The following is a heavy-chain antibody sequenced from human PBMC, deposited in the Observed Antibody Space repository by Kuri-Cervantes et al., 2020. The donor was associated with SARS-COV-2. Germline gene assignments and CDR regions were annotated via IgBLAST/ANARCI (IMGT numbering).Heavy chain of an antibody. CDR3: ARTDLMLTAPDY. CDR2: ISYDGSNK. Sequence: GESLKISCAASGFTFSSYAMHWVRQVPGKGLEWVAVISYDGSNKYYADSVKGRFTISRDNSKNTLYLQMNSLRAEDTAVYYCARTDLMLTAPDYWGQGTLVTVSS. CDR1: GFTFSSYA. J-gene: IGHJ4*02. V-gene: IGHV3-30-3*01. D-gene: IGHD1-14*01.